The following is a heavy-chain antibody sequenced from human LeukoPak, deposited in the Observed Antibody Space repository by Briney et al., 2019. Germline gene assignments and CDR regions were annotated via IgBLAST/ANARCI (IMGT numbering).Heavy chain of an antibody. CDR2: LIPIFGTA. D-gene: IGHD2-2*01. V-gene: IGHV1-69*01. CDR1: GGTFSSYA. Sequence: SVKVFCKASGGTFSSYAISWVRQDPGQGLEWMGPLIPIFGTANYAQKFQGRVTITADESTSTAYMELSSLRSEDTAVYYCARATVVVPAALYNWFDPWGQGTLVTVSS. J-gene: IGHJ5*02. CDR3: ARATVVVPAALYNWFDP.